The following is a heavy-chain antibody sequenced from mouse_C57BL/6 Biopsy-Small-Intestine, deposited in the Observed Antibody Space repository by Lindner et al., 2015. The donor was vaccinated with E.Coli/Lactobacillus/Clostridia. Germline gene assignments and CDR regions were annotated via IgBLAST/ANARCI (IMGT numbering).Heavy chain of an antibody. V-gene: IGHV1-82*01. CDR2: IYPGDGDN. CDR1: GYAFSNSW. CDR3: ARTGTGFDY. D-gene: IGHD4-1*01. J-gene: IGHJ2*01. Sequence: VQLQESGPELVKPGASVKISCKASGYAFSNSWMNWVKQRPGKGLEWIGRIYPGDGDNKYTGKFKGKATLTADKSSSTAYMQLSSLTSDDSAVHFCARTGTGFDYWGQGTTLTVSS.